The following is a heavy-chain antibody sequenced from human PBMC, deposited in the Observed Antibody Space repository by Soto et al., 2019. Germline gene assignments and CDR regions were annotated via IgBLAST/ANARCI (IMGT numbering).Heavy chain of an antibody. Sequence: SETRSLTCAVYGGSFSGYYWSWIRQPPGKGLEWIGEINHSGRTNYNPSLKSRVTISVDTSKNQFSLKLSSVTAADTAVYHCAREGADFWSGANGWHDPWAQGTLVPVSS. CDR1: GGSFSGYY. V-gene: IGHV4-34*01. CDR3: AREGADFWSGANGWHDP. CDR2: INHSGRT. J-gene: IGHJ5*02. D-gene: IGHD3-3*01.